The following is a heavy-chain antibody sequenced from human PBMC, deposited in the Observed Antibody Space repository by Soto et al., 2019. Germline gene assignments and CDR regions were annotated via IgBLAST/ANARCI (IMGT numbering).Heavy chain of an antibody. CDR3: ARSSGSYNDWFDP. V-gene: IGHV1-69*13. D-gene: IGHD1-26*01. J-gene: IGHJ5*02. CDR1: GGTFSSYA. Sequence: SVKVSCKASGGTFSSYAISWVRQAPGQGLGWMGGIIPIFGTANYAQKFQGRVTITADESTSTAYMELSSLRSEDTAVYYCARSSGSYNDWFDPWGQGTLVTVSS. CDR2: IIPIFGTA.